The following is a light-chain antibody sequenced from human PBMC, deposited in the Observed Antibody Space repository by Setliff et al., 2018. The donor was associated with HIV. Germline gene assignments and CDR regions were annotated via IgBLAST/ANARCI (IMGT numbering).Light chain of an antibody. CDR1: NIGSAS. CDR2: YDS. V-gene: IGLV3-21*04. CDR3: QVWDSSSDHPFA. Sequence: SYELTQPPSVSVAPGKTARITCEGNNIGSASVHWYQQKPGQAPVVVIYYDSDRPSGIPERFSGSNSGNTATLTISRVEAGDEADYYCQVWDSSSDHPFALGTGTKVTV. J-gene: IGLJ1*01.